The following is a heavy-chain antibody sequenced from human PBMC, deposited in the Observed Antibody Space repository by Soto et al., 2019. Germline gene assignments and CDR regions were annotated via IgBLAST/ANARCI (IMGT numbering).Heavy chain of an antibody. Sequence: ASVKVSCKASGYTSADFGISWVRQAPGQGLEWMGWVSGNNGASNPAPKVQGRITMTLDTSTDVSYMALRSLRSDDTAIYYCVRDQKYFRVNGNWFDSWGQGTLVTVS. CDR2: VSGNNGAS. CDR3: VRDQKYFRVNGNWFDS. D-gene: IGHD2-2*01. V-gene: IGHV1-18*04. CDR1: GYTSADFG. J-gene: IGHJ5*01.